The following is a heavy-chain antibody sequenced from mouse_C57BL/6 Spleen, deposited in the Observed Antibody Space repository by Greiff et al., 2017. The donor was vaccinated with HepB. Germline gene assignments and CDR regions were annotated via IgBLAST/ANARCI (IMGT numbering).Heavy chain of an antibody. D-gene: IGHD1-1*01. CDR3: AKGGSRDLGWFAY. J-gene: IGHJ3*01. Sequence: VQVVESGPGLVQPSQSLSITCTVSGFSLTSYGVHWVRQSPGKGLEWLGVIWRGGSTDYNAAFMSRLSITKDNSKSQVFFKMNSLQADDTAIYYCAKGGSRDLGWFAYWGQGTLVTVSA. V-gene: IGHV2-5*01. CDR2: IWRGGST. CDR1: GFSLTSYG.